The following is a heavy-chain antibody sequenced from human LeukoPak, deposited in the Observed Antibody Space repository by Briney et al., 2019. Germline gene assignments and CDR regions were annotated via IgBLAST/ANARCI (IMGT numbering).Heavy chain of an antibody. CDR2: IYYSGST. D-gene: IGHD3-3*01. CDR1: GGSISSHY. V-gene: IGHV4-59*11. J-gene: IGHJ6*03. CDR3: ASSQTNYDFWSGENYYYYYMGV. Sequence: SETLSLTCTVSGGSISSHYWSWIRQPPGKGLEWIGYIYYSGSTNYNPSLKSRVTISVDTSKNQFSLKLSSVTAADTAVYYCASSQTNYDFWSGENYYYYYMGVWGKGTTVTVSS.